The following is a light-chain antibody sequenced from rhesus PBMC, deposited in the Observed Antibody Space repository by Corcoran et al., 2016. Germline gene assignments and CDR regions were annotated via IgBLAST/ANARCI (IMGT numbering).Light chain of an antibody. CDR2: YTD. CDR3: QQYKTLPWT. Sequence: DIQMTQSPSSLSASVGDRVSVTCRASQDIGSSLTWYQQKPGKAPKLLIFYTDRVELGVPARFSGSCSGTEFTLTISSLQPEDFAIYYCQQYKTLPWTFGQGTTVEIK. CDR1: QDIGSS. V-gene: IGKV1-32*05. J-gene: IGKJ1*01.